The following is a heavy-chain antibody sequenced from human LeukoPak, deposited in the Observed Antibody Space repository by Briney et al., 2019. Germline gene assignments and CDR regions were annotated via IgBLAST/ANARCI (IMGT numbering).Heavy chain of an antibody. Sequence: PEGSLRLSCAASGFTFSSYGMHWVRQAPGKGLEWVAVISYDGSNKYYADSVKGRFTISRDNSKNTLYLQMNSLRAEDTAVYYCAKGPPAAAGIEAYFDYWGQGTLVTVSS. CDR2: ISYDGSNK. CDR1: GFTFSSYG. V-gene: IGHV3-30*18. J-gene: IGHJ4*02. D-gene: IGHD6-13*01. CDR3: AKGPPAAAGIEAYFDY.